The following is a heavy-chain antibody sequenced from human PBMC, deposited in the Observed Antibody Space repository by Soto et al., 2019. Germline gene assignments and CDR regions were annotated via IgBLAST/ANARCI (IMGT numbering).Heavy chain of an antibody. CDR2: IIPIFGTA. J-gene: IGHJ4*02. Sequence: SVEVSCKASGGTFSGYATGWVGRAPGQGIEWMGGIIPIFGTANYAQKFQGRVTITADESTSTAYMELSSLRSEDTAVYYCARGAYDSSGYYQYYFDYWGQGTLVTVSS. CDR1: GGTFSGYA. V-gene: IGHV1-69*13. CDR3: ARGAYDSSGYYQYYFDY. D-gene: IGHD3-22*01.